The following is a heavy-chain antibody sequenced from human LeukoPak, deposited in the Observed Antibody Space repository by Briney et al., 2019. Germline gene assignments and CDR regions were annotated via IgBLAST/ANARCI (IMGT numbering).Heavy chain of an antibody. V-gene: IGHV3-30*02. Sequence: GGSLRLSCAASGFTFSSYGMHWVRQAPGKGLEWVAFIRYDGSNKYYADSVKGRFTISRDNAKNSLYLQMNSLRAEDTAVYYCARDPYSSGWYYYDSSGYSPYYFDYWGQGTLVTVSS. D-gene: IGHD3-22*01. CDR3: ARDPYSSGWYYYDSSGYSPYYFDY. CDR1: GFTFSSYG. CDR2: IRYDGSNK. J-gene: IGHJ4*02.